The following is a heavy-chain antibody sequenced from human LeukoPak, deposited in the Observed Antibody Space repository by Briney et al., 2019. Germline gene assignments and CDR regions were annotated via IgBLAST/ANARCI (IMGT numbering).Heavy chain of an antibody. CDR2: ISSSSSYI. Sequence: GGSLRLSCAASGFTFSSYSMNWVRQAPGKGLEWVSSISSSSSYIYYADSVKGRFTISRDNAKNSLYLQMNSLRAEDTAVYYCAREGGMATIFWFDPWGQGTLVTVSS. J-gene: IGHJ5*02. CDR1: GFTFSSYS. CDR3: AREGGMATIFWFDP. V-gene: IGHV3-21*01. D-gene: IGHD5-24*01.